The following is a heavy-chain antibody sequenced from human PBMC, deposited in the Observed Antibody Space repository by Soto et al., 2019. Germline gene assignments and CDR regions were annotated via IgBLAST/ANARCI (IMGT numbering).Heavy chain of an antibody. J-gene: IGHJ6*02. V-gene: IGHV3-23*01. CDR2: ISGSGGSS. Sequence: GGSLRLSCTASGFAFSTYAMTWVRQAPGKGLEWVSVISGSGGSSYYAASVKGRFTISRDNSKNTLYLQMNSLRAEDTAVYYCARLNYCGGDCSRYYYGMDVWGQGTTVTVSS. CDR3: ARLNYCGGDCSRYYYGMDV. CDR1: GFAFSTYA. D-gene: IGHD2-21*02.